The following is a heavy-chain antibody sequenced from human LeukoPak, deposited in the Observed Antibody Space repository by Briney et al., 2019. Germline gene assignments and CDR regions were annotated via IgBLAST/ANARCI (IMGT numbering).Heavy chain of an antibody. D-gene: IGHD3-16*02. V-gene: IGHV4-39*01. CDR1: GGSISSANYY. CDR2: MDYSGRS. CDR3: ARQLGSSYGFVDF. Sequence: SETLSLTCTVSGGSISSANYYWGWIRQPPGKGLEWIGTMDYSGRSYYNASLQSRVTISIDTSKSHFSLKVSSVTAADTAVYYCARQLGSSYGFVDFWGQGILVTASS. J-gene: IGHJ4*02.